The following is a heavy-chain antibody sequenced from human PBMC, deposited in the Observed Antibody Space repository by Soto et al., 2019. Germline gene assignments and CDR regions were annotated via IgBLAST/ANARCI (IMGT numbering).Heavy chain of an antibody. D-gene: IGHD3-10*01. CDR1: GYTFISYG. V-gene: IGHV1-18*01. CDR2: ISGYTGNT. CDR3: TRVSYLVRGFNHIPYGMDV. Sequence: ASVKVSCKTSGYTFISYGISWVRQAPGQGLEWLGWISGYTGNTDYAQKFQDRVTMTTDTSTTTAYMELRSLRSDDTAVYYCTRVSYLVRGFNHIPYGMDVWGQGTTVTVSS. J-gene: IGHJ6*02.